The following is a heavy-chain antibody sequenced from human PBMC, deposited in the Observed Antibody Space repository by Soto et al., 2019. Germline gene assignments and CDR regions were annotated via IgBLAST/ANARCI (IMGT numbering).Heavy chain of an antibody. V-gene: IGHV1-69*01. CDR1: GGTFRNDA. Sequence: QVQLVQSGAEVKKPGSSVRVSCKASGGTFRNDAISWVRQAPGQGLEWLGGFIPMFRTPNYAQKFQGRVTITADESTSTAYMVLSSLRSEDTAVYYCARLLRYFDWLATDYWGQGTLVTVSS. D-gene: IGHD3-9*01. J-gene: IGHJ4*02. CDR2: FIPMFRTP. CDR3: ARLLRYFDWLATDY.